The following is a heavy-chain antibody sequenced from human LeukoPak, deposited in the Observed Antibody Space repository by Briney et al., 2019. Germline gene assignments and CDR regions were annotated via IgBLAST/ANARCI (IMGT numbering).Heavy chain of an antibody. J-gene: IGHJ4*02. CDR1: GFTFSSYS. D-gene: IGHD3-16*02. CDR3: AREPQCDYVWGSYRPYDY. V-gene: IGHV3-21*01. CDR2: ISSSSSYR. Sequence: GGSLRLSCAASGFTFSSYSIDWVRQAPGKGLEWVSSISSSSSYRYYADSVEGRFTISRDNAKNSLYLQMNSLRAEDTAVYYCAREPQCDYVWGSYRPYDYWGQGTLVTVSS.